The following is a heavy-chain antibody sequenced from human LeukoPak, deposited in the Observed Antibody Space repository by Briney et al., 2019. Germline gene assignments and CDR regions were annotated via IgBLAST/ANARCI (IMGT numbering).Heavy chain of an antibody. D-gene: IGHD4-23*01. CDR3: AKDLTPVTPRGVDV. CDR2: ISGTAGST. J-gene: IGHJ6*02. V-gene: IGHV3-23*01. Sequence: GGSLRLSCAASGFTFTRFAMTWVRQAPGKGLEWVSTISGTAGSTYYADSGKGRFTISRDNAKKTLYLQVNSLRAEDTAIYYCAKDLTPVTPRGVDVWGQGTSVTVSS. CDR1: GFTFTRFA.